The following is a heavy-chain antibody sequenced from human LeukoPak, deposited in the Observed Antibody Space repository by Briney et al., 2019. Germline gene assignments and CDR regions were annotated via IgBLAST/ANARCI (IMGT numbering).Heavy chain of an antibody. J-gene: IGHJ5*02. Sequence: GASVKVSCKAFGYTFTGYWMHWVRQAPGQGLEWMGGIIPIFGTANYAQKFQGRVTITADKSTSTAYMELSSLRSEDTAVYYRASKINPNWFDPWGQGTLVTVSS. CDR3: ASKINPNWFDP. CDR2: IIPIFGTA. CDR1: GYTFTGYW. V-gene: IGHV1-69*06.